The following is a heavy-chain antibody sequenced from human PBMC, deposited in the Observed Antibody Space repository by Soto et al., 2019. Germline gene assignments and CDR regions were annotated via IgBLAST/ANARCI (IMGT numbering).Heavy chain of an antibody. Sequence: GGSMRLSCAASGFAFNTYGMHWVRQLPGKGLVWVSRINSDGRITNPADSVKGRFTISRDNAKNTLYLQMNSLRVEDTAVYYCVRGGFHLYGLDVWGQGTSVTVSS. CDR2: INSDGRIT. CDR1: GFAFNTYG. J-gene: IGHJ6*02. V-gene: IGHV3-74*01. CDR3: VRGGFHLYGLDV.